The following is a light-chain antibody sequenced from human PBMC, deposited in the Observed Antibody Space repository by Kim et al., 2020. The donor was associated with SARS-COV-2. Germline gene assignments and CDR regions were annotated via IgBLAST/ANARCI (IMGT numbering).Light chain of an antibody. CDR1: QSVSSY. CDR3: QHYGNSPPYT. Sequence: LAPGERATRSCRASQSVSSYLAWYQQKPGQAPRLLIYGASNRATGIPDRFSGSGSETDFSLTISRLEPEDFAVYYCQHYGNSPPYTFGQGTKLEI. V-gene: IGKV3-20*01. CDR2: GAS. J-gene: IGKJ2*01.